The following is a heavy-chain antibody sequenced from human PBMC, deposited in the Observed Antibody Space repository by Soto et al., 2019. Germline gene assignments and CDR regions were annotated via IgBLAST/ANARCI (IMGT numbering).Heavy chain of an antibody. V-gene: IGHV5-51*01. Sequence: GESLKISCKGSGYSFTSYWIGWVRQMPGKGLEWMGIIYPGDSDTRYSPSFQGQVTISADKSISTAYLQWSSLKASDTAMYYCASSSGGFDYDSSGYHLPGWFDPWGQGTLVTVSS. CDR3: ASSSGGFDYDSSGYHLPGWFDP. CDR1: GYSFTSYW. J-gene: IGHJ5*02. D-gene: IGHD3-22*01. CDR2: IYPGDSDT.